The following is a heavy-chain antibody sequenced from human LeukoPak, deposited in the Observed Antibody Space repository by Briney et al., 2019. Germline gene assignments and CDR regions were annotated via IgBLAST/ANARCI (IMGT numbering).Heavy chain of an antibody. CDR3: ASQPGYSYGYVFDY. D-gene: IGHD5-18*01. J-gene: IGHJ4*02. Sequence: SETLSLTCTVSGGSISSYYWSWIRQPPGKGLEWIGYIYYSGSTNYNPSLKSRVTISVDTSKNQFSLKLSSVTAADTAVYYCASQPGYSYGYVFDYWGQGTLVTVSS. CDR2: IYYSGST. CDR1: GGSISSYY. V-gene: IGHV4-59*01.